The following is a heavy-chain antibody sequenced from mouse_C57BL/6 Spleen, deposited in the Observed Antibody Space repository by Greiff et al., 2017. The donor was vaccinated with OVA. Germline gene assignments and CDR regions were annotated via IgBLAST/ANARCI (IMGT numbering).Heavy chain of an antibody. Sequence: QVQLKESGAELVRPGTSVKVSCKASGYAFTNYLIEWVKQRPGQGLEWIGVINPGSGGTNYNEKFKGKATLTADKSSSTAYMQLSSLTSEDSAVYFCASRGRDYAMDYWGQGTSVTVSS. D-gene: IGHD3-3*01. J-gene: IGHJ4*01. CDR3: ASRGRDYAMDY. CDR2: INPGSGGT. CDR1: GYAFTNYL. V-gene: IGHV1-54*01.